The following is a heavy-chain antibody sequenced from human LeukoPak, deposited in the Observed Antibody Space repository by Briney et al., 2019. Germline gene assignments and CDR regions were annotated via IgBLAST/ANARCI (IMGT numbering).Heavy chain of an antibody. CDR2: IYHSGST. CDR1: GYSISSGYY. D-gene: IGHD4-23*01. Sequence: SETLSLTCTVSGYSISSGYYWGWIRQPPGKGLEWIGSIYHSGSTYYNPSLKSRVTISVDTSKNQFSLKLSSVTAADTAVYYCARVRWYAWYFDLWGRGTLVTVSS. J-gene: IGHJ2*01. CDR3: ARVRWYAWYFDL. V-gene: IGHV4-38-2*02.